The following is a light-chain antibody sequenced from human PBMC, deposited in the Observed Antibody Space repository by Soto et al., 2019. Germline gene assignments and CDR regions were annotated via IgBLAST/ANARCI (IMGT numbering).Light chain of an antibody. CDR2: DTS. J-gene: IGKJ5*01. CDR1: QIVSSSY. V-gene: IGKV3D-20*01. Sequence: TVLTQSQATLSSSPRENATRSCGPSQIVSSSYVAWYQHKPGLAPRLLIHDTSSRAIGIPDRFSGSKSGTNFTLTIRRMEPEDVGMYYCQQYGSSPITFGQGTRLEIK. CDR3: QQYGSSPIT.